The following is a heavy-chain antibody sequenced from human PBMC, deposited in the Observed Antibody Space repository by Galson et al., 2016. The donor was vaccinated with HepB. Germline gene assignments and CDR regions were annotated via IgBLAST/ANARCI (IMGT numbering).Heavy chain of an antibody. J-gene: IGHJ6*02. CDR1: GYTLNEVY. V-gene: IGHV1-24*01. Sequence: SVKVSCKVSGYTLNEVYIHWVRQAPGKGLEWMGGSDPENGETIYAQKFQGRVTMTEDTSADTAYMELSSLRSEDTAVYYGATGSGSSSPEYYYYYYGMDVWGQGTTVTVSS. D-gene: IGHD6-6*01. CDR2: SDPENGET. CDR3: ATGSGSSSPEYYYYYYGMDV.